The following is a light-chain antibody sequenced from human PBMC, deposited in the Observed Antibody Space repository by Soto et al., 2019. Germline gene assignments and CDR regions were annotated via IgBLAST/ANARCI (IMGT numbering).Light chain of an antibody. CDR1: HSDVGSYNL. Sequence: QSALTQPASVSGSPGQSITISRTGTHSDVGSYNLVSWYQQHPGKAPKLIIYEDSKRPSGVSNRFSGSKSGYTASLTISGLEAEDEADYYCCSYAGSFSVIFGGGTKLTVL. CDR2: EDS. J-gene: IGLJ2*01. CDR3: CSYAGSFSVI. V-gene: IGLV2-23*01.